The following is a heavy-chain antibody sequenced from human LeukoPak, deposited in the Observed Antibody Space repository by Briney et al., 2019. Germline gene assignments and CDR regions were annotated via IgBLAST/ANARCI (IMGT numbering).Heavy chain of an antibody. CDR2: IIPIFGSA. CDR3: ARGGDSYYYGMDV. J-gene: IGHJ6*02. Sequence: GASVKVSCKASGGTFSSYAISWVRQAPGQGLEWMGGIIPIFGSANYAQKFQGRVTITADESTSTAYMELSSLRSEDTAVYYCARGGDSYYYGMDVWGQGTTVTVSS. V-gene: IGHV1-69*13. D-gene: IGHD4-17*01. CDR1: GGTFSSYA.